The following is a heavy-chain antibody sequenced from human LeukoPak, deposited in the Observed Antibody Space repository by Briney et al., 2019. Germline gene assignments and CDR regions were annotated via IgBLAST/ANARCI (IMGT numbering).Heavy chain of an antibody. J-gene: IGHJ4*02. V-gene: IGHV4-39*07. CDR2: FYYSGNT. D-gene: IGHD2-15*01. CDR1: GGSISGSTYY. CDR3: ARVVASTSIDS. Sequence: KPSETLSLTCSVSGGSISGSTYYWGWIRQPPGKGLEWVGTFYYSGNTYYNPSLKSRVTISVDPSKNRFSLKLTSVTAADTAIYYCARVVASTSIDSWGQGTLVTVSS.